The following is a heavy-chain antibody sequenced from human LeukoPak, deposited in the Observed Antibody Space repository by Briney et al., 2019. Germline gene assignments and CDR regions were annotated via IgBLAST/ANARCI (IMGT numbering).Heavy chain of an antibody. CDR1: GGSFSGFY. V-gene: IGHV4-34*01. CDR3: ARGMNFGVVIPRAFDI. D-gene: IGHD3-3*01. Sequence: SSETLSPTCAVYGGSFSGFYWSWIRQPPGKGLEWIGEINHSGSTNYNPSLKSRVTISVDTSKNQFSLKLSSVTAADTAVYYCARGMNFGVVIPRAFDIWGQGTMVTVSS. J-gene: IGHJ3*02. CDR2: INHSGST.